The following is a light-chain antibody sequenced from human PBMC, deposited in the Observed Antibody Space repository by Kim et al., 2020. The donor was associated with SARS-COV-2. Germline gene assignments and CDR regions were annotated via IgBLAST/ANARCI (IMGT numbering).Light chain of an antibody. Sequence: SSELTQDPAVSVALGQTVRLTCQGDSLRNYYATWYQQRPGQAPTLVLYSKYERPSGIPDRFSGSASGNTASLTITGAQAEDEGDYYCSSRDSSGDHVVFGGGTQLTVL. CDR3: SSRDSSGDHVV. V-gene: IGLV3-19*01. CDR2: SKY. CDR1: SLRNYY. J-gene: IGLJ3*02.